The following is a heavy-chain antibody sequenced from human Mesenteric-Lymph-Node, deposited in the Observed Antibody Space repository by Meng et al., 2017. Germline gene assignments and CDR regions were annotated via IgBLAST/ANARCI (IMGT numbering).Heavy chain of an antibody. CDR1: GVSFSGYY. V-gene: IGHV4-34*01. CDR2: INHSGST. J-gene: IGHJ5*02. Sequence: GSLRLSCAVYGVSFSGYYWSWIRQPPGKGLEWIGEINHSGSTNYNPSLKSRVTISVDTSKNQFSLKLSSVTAADTAVYYCAGYYRGYVGNWYDPCGQGIL. CDR3: AGYYRGYVGNWYDP. D-gene: IGHD1-26*01.